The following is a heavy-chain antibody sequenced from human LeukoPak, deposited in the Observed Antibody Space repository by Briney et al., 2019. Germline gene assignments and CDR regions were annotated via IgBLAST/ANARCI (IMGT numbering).Heavy chain of an antibody. CDR1: GYTFTIYG. V-gene: IGHV1-2*02. Sequence: ASVKVSYKASGYTFTIYGISWVRQAPGQGLEWMGWINPNSGGTNYAQKFQGRVTMTRDTSISTAYMELSRLRSDDTAVYYCARDLEPGYNYWFDHWGQGTLVTVSS. J-gene: IGHJ5*02. CDR2: INPNSGGT. CDR3: ARDLEPGYNYWFDH. D-gene: IGHD5-24*01.